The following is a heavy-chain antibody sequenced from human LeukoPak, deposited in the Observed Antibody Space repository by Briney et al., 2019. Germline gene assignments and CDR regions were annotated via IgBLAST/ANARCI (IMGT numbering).Heavy chain of an antibody. J-gene: IGHJ3*01. D-gene: IGHD6-13*01. CDR1: GFTFSSYW. CDR3: AKDPSLYLIAAAGPGES. CDR2: IKEDGTSN. V-gene: IGHV3-7*01. Sequence: GGSLRLSCAASGFTFSSYWMTWVRQTPGKGLEWVAHIKEDGTSNRYVDSVKGRFTISRDNTKESLFLQLNSLRAEDTAVYYCAKDPSLYLIAAAGPGESWGQGTMVTVSS.